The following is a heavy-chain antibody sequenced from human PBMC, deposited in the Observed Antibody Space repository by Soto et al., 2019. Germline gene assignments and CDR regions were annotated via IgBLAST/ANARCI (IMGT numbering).Heavy chain of an antibody. D-gene: IGHD1-7*01. J-gene: IGHJ6*03. V-gene: IGHV6-1*01. CDR1: GDSVSSNSAA. CDR3: AGNTPHQYYYMDV. CDR2: TYYRSRWYN. Sequence: PSQTLSLTCAISGDSVSSNSAAWNWIRQSPSRGLEWLGRTYYRSRWYNDYAVSVKSRITVNPDTSKNQFSLHLNSVTPEDTAVDYCAGNTPHQYYYMDVWGKGTTVTVSS.